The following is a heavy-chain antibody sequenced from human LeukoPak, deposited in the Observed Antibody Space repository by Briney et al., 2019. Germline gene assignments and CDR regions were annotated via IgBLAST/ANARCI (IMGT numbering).Heavy chain of an antibody. J-gene: IGHJ4*02. CDR2: INSDGSST. D-gene: IGHD3-22*01. CDR1: GFTFSSYW. CDR3: AREAYDSSGYYYSPYFDY. V-gene: IGHV3-74*01. Sequence: GGSLRLSCAASGFTFSSYWMHWVRQAPGKGLVWVSRINSDGSSTSYADSVKGRFTVSRDNAKNTLYLQMNSLRAEDTAVYYCAREAYDSSGYYYSPYFDYWGQGTLVTVSS.